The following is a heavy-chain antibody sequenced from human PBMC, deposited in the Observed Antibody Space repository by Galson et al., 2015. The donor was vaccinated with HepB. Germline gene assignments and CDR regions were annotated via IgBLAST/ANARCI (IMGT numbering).Heavy chain of an antibody. D-gene: IGHD2-15*01. Sequence: SLRLSCAASGLTFSSYWMHWVRQAPGKGLVWVSRINSDGSSTRYADSVKGRFTISRDNAKNTLYLQMNSLRAEDTAVYYCARAGYCSGGGCYYFDYWGQGTLVTVSS. V-gene: IGHV3-74*01. CDR1: GLTFSSYW. J-gene: IGHJ4*02. CDR2: INSDGSST. CDR3: ARAGYCSGGGCYYFDY.